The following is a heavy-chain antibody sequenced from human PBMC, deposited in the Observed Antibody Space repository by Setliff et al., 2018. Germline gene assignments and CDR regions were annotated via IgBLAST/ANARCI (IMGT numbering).Heavy chain of an antibody. CDR1: GGPLSGFS. Sequence: PSETLSLTCTVYGGPLSGFSWNWIRQSPGGGLEWIGEITDTGRTKYIPSLKSRVTIPIHMSRNQFSLRLSSLTAADTAVYYCARGAPQRSSFDSRYMDVWDKGATVTVSS. CDR2: ITDTGRT. V-gene: IGHV4-34*01. CDR3: ARGAPQRSSFDSRYMDV. D-gene: IGHD1-1*01. J-gene: IGHJ6*03.